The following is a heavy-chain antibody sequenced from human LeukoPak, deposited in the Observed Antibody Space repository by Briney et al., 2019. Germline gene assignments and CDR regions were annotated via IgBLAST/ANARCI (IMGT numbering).Heavy chain of an antibody. Sequence: ASVKVSCKASGYTFTSYGISWVRQAPGQGLEWMGWISAYNGNTNYAQKLQGRVTMTTDTSTSTAYMELRSLRSDDTDVYYCARDFEPPRFFSADVLYYDYMDVWGKGTTVTVSS. D-gene: IGHD3-3*01. J-gene: IGHJ6*03. V-gene: IGHV1-18*01. CDR3: ARDFEPPRFFSADVLYYDYMDV. CDR2: ISAYNGNT. CDR1: GYTFTSYG.